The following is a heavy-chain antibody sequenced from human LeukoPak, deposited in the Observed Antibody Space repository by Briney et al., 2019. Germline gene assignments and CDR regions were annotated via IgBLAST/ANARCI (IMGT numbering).Heavy chain of an antibody. D-gene: IGHD5/OR15-5a*01. V-gene: IGHV4-59*12. Sequence: SETLSLTCTVSGGSISTYYWSWIRQSPGKGLEWIGSVYYSGSNKYSPSLKSRVRISVETSKNHFSLELSSVTAADTDVYYFEVNSTKHTFDIWGQGTMVTVSS. CDR2: VYYSGSN. CDR3: EVNSTKHTFDI. J-gene: IGHJ3*02. CDR1: GGSISTYY.